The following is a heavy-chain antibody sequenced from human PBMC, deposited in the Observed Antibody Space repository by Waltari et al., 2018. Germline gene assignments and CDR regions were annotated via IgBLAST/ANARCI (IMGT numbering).Heavy chain of an antibody. D-gene: IGHD3-22*01. J-gene: IGHJ5*02. CDR1: GFTFSDYY. CDR3: ARDFDTSGWFDP. Sequence: SGFTFSDYYMHWIRQAPGKGLEWISYVSPTGTYTHYADSVKGRFSLSRDNAKNSLHLQMNSLRAEDTAVYYCARDFDTSGWFDPWGQGTLVTVSS. CDR2: VSPTGTYT. V-gene: IGHV3-11*06.